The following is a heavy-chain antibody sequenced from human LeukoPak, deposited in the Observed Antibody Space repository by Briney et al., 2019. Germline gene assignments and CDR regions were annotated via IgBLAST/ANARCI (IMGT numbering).Heavy chain of an antibody. V-gene: IGHV3-74*01. CDR1: GFTFSSYW. J-gene: IGHJ5*02. Sequence: GGSLRLSCAASGFTFSSYWMHWVRQAPGKGLVWVSRINSDGSSTSYADSVKGRFTISKDNAKNTLYLQMNSLRAEDTAVYYCARALAVAGTGGFDPWGQGTLVTVSS. D-gene: IGHD6-19*01. CDR2: INSDGSST. CDR3: ARALAVAGTGGFDP.